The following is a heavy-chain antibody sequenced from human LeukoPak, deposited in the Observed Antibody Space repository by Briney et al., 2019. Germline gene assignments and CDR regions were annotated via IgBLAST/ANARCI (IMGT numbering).Heavy chain of an antibody. CDR2: INWNGGST. CDR1: GFTFDDYA. V-gene: IGHV3-20*04. Sequence: RSGGSLRLSCAASGFTFDDYAINWVRQVPGKGLEWVSGINWNGGSTGYADSVKGRFTISRDNAKNSLYLQMNSLRAEDTALYYCARAGYTYVSPMTDYWGQGTLVTVSS. J-gene: IGHJ4*02. D-gene: IGHD5-18*01. CDR3: ARAGYTYVSPMTDY.